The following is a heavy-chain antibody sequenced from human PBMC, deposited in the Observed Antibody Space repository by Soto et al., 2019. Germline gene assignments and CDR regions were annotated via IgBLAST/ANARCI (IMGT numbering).Heavy chain of an antibody. D-gene: IGHD3-22*01. Sequence: SVKISCKASGYTLTSYYMHWVRQSPGQGLEWMGIINPSGGSTSYAQKFQGRVTMTRDTSTSTVYMELSSLRSEDTAVYYCARGGVDYYDSSGYYFSPYYFDYWGQGTLVTVSS. CDR2: INPSGGST. CDR3: ARGGVDYYDSSGYYFSPYYFDY. CDR1: GYTLTSYY. J-gene: IGHJ4*02. V-gene: IGHV1-46*01.